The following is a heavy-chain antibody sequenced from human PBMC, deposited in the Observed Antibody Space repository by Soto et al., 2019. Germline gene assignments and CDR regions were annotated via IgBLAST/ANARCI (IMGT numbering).Heavy chain of an antibody. CDR2: IYYSVST. Sequence: TLSLTCTVSGGSISSGGYYWSWIRQHPGKGLEWIGYIYYSVSTYYNPSLKSRVTISVDTSKNQFSLKLSSVTAADTAVYYCARGRVAAGYLWFDPWGQGTLVTGSS. V-gene: IGHV4-31*03. J-gene: IGHJ5*02. CDR3: ARGRVAAGYLWFDP. CDR1: GGSISSGGYY. D-gene: IGHD6-13*01.